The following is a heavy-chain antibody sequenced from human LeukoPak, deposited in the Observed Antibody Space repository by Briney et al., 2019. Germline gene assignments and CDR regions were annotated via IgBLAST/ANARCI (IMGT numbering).Heavy chain of an antibody. Sequence: GGSLRLSCAASGFTFSDYYMSWIRQAPGKGLEWVSYISSSGSTIYYADSVKGRFTISRDNAKNSLYLQMNGLRVEDTAVYYCARVYYASWSGQPLSQHWLDPWGQGTQVTVSS. D-gene: IGHD3-3*01. CDR2: ISSSGSTI. J-gene: IGHJ5*02. CDR3: ARVYYASWSGQPLSQHWLDP. V-gene: IGHV3-11*04. CDR1: GFTFSDYY.